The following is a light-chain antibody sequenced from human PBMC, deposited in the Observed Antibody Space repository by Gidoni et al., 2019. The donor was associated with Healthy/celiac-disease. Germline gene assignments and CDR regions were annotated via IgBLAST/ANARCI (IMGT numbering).Light chain of an antibody. J-gene: IGLJ2*01. CDR2: RNN. Sequence: HAGLTQPPSVSQCFRQTATLTCTCTSNNVGNQGAAWLQQHQGHPPKLLSYRNNNRPSGISERFSASRSGNTDSLTITGLQPEDEADYYCSAWDSSLSAQVFGGGTKLTVL. CDR1: SNNVGNQG. CDR3: SAWDSSLSAQV. V-gene: IGLV10-54*04.